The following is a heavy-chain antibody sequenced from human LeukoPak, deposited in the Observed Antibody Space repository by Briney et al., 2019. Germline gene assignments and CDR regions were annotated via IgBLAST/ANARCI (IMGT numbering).Heavy chain of an antibody. J-gene: IGHJ5*02. D-gene: IGHD3-3*01. CDR1: GNTFTNHA. Sequence: ASVKVSCKASGNTFTNHAMNWVRQAPGQGLEWMGRIIPILGIANYAQKFQGRVTITADKSTSTAYMELSSLRSEDTAVYYCARSEPLYYDFWSGLNWFDPWGQGTLVTVSS. CDR3: ARSEPLYYDFWSGLNWFDP. V-gene: IGHV1-69*04. CDR2: IIPILGIA.